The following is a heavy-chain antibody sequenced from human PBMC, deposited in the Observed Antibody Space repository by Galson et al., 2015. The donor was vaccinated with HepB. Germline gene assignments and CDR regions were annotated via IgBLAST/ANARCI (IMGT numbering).Heavy chain of an antibody. CDR2: ISSNGGST. J-gene: IGHJ2*01. Sequence: SLRLSCAASGFTFSTYSMHWVRQAPGKGLEYVSGISSNGGSTSYANSVKGRFTISRDNSKNTLYLQTGSLRGEDMAVYSCARYSGWYFDLWGRGTLVTVSS. CDR1: GFTFSTYS. D-gene: IGHD6-13*01. CDR3: ARYSGWYFDL. V-gene: IGHV3-64*01.